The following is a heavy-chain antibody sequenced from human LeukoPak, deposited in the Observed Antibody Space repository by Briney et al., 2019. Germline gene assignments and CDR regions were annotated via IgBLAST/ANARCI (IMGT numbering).Heavy chain of an antibody. V-gene: IGHV3-23*01. J-gene: IGHJ6*03. CDR2: ISGSGGST. Sequence: PGGSLRLSCAASGFTFSSYAMSWVRQAPGKGLEWVSAISGSGGSTYYADSVKGRFTISRDNSKNTLYLQMNSLRAEDTAVYYCAKSATLNVYYYYYYMDVWGKGTTVTVSS. CDR3: AKSATLNVYYYYYYMDV. D-gene: IGHD1-1*01. CDR1: GFTFSSYA.